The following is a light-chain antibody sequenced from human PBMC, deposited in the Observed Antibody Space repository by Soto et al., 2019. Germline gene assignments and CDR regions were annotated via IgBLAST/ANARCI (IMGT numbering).Light chain of an antibody. CDR1: QSVSSNH. J-gene: IGKJ4*01. CDR2: GAS. V-gene: IGKV3-20*01. CDR3: QRYCSSPLT. Sequence: EIVLTQSPGTLSLSPGERATLSCRASQSVSSNHLAWYQQKPGQAPRLLIYGASTRASGIPDRFSGSGSGTDFTLTISRLEPEDLAVYYCQRYCSSPLTFGGGTKVEIK.